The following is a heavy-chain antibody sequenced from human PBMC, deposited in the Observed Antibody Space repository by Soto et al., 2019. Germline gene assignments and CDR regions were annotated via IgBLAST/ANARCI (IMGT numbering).Heavy chain of an antibody. V-gene: IGHV3-48*03. CDR3: ARESGGNDFWSGFNYGMDV. J-gene: IGHJ6*02. CDR2: ISSSGSTI. D-gene: IGHD3-3*01. CDR1: GFTFSSYE. Sequence: EVQLVESGGGLVQPGGSLRLSCAASGFTFSSYEMNWVRQAPGKGLEWVSYISSSGSTIYYADSVKGRFTISRDNAKNSLYLQMNSLRAEDTAVYYCARESGGNDFWSGFNYGMDVWGQGTTVTVSS.